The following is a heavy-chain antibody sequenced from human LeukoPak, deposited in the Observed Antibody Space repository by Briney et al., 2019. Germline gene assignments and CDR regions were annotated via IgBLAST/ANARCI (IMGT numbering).Heavy chain of an antibody. CDR2: IDPIGGGS. J-gene: IGHJ4*02. D-gene: IGHD3-16*02. CDR3: ARSQEESYDYVWGSYRLGSLDY. Sequence: ASVKVSCKSSGDTFTSYYMHWVRQAPGQGLEWMGVIDPIGGGSNYAQKFQGRVTMTKDTSTSTAYMELSRLRSDDTAVYYCARSQEESYDYVWGSYRLGSLDYWGQGTLVTVSS. V-gene: IGHV1-46*01. CDR1: GDTFTSYY.